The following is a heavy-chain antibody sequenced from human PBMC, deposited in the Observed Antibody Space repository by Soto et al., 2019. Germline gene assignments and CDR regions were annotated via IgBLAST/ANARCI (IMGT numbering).Heavy chain of an antibody. CDR3: ATAITRGVTIFGVVIMVWPPGSRYGMDV. Sequence: GESLKISCKGSGYSFAGYWITWVRQKPGKGLEWMGRIDPSDSQTYYSPSFRGHVTISVTKSITTVFLQWSSLRSEDTAVYYCATAITRGVTIFGVVIMVWPPGSRYGMDVWGQGTTVTVSS. V-gene: IGHV5-10-1*01. CDR2: IDPSDSQT. D-gene: IGHD3-3*01. CDR1: GYSFAGYW. J-gene: IGHJ6*02.